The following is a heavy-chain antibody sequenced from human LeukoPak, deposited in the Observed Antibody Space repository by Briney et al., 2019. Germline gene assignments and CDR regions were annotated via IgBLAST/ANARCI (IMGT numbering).Heavy chain of an antibody. CDR3: ARGKVPNSVVGVVAAILDY. Sequence: ASVKVSCKASGYTFTSYGISWVRQAPGQGLEWMGWISAYNGNTNYAQKLQGRVTMTTDTSTSTAYMELRSLRSDDTAVYYCARGKVPNSVVGVVAAILDYWGQGTLVTVSS. CDR2: ISAYNGNT. CDR1: GYTFTSYG. D-gene: IGHD2-15*01. J-gene: IGHJ4*02. V-gene: IGHV1-18*01.